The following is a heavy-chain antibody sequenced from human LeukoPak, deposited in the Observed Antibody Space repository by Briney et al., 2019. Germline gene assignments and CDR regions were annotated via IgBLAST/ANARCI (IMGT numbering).Heavy chain of an antibody. V-gene: IGHV3-20*04. J-gene: IGHJ4*02. Sequence: ASLRLSCTASGFAFDEHGMSCVRQVPGKGLEWVSGINWSGGSTGYADPLRGRFTISRDNAKNSLYLQMDSLRAEDTALYYCARAPITSPFYFDYWGQGTLVTVSS. CDR1: GFAFDEHG. CDR2: INWSGGST. D-gene: IGHD2-2*01. CDR3: ARAPITSPFYFDY.